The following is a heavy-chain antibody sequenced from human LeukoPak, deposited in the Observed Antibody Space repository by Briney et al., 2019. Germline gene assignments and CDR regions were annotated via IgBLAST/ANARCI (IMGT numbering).Heavy chain of an antibody. J-gene: IGHJ5*02. CDR3: ARDRGYSGPYPGGFDH. D-gene: IGHD5-12*01. CDR2: IYPGDSDT. Sequence: GESLKISCKGSGYSFTSYWIGWVRQMPGKGLEWMGIIYPGDSDTRYSPSFQGQVTISADKSISTAYLQWSSLKASGTAMYYCARDRGYSGPYPGGFDHWGQGTLVTVSS. CDR1: GYSFTSYW. V-gene: IGHV5-51*01.